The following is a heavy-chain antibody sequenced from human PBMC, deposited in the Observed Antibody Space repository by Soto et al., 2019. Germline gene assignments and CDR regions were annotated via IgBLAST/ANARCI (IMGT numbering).Heavy chain of an antibody. CDR3: ARDRRGAEYYYYYYGMDV. D-gene: IGHD3-10*01. CDR2: IGTAGDT. J-gene: IGHJ6*02. CDR1: GFTFSSYD. Sequence: GGPLRLSCAASGFTFSSYDMHWVRQATGKDLEWVSAIGTAGDTYYPGSVKGRFTISRENAKNSLYLQMNSLRAEDTAVYYCARDRRGAEYYYYYYGMDVWRQGTTVTVSS. V-gene: IGHV3-13*01.